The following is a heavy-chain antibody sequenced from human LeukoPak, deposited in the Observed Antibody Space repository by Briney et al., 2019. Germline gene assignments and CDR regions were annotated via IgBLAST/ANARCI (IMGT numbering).Heavy chain of an antibody. CDR2: IYSGSST. D-gene: IGHD6-13*01. V-gene: IGHV3-66*01. CDR1: GFTVSSNY. Sequence: PGGSLRLSCAASGFTVSSNYMSWVRQAPGKGLEWVSVIYSGSSTYYADSVKGRFTISRDNSKNTLYLQMNSLRAEDTAVYYCARTRPGYSSSWYYYFDYWGQGTLVTVSS. CDR3: ARTRPGYSSSWYYYFDY. J-gene: IGHJ4*02.